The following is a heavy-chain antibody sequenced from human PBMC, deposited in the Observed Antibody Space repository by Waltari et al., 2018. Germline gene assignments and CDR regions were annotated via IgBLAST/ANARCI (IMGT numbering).Heavy chain of an antibody. D-gene: IGHD2-21*02. CDR3: TTANCGGDCPGLNWFDP. CDR2: IRSKADGWTA. V-gene: IGHV3-15*05. Sequence: EVQLVESGGGLVKPGGSLRLSCTASGFILHNAWMSWVRQAPGKGLVLVVRIRSKADGWTADNAAPVRGRFSISRDDSKNTLYLQMDRLQIEDTAMYYCTTANCGGDCPGLNWFDPWGQGTLVTVSS. CDR1: GFILHNAW. J-gene: IGHJ5*02.